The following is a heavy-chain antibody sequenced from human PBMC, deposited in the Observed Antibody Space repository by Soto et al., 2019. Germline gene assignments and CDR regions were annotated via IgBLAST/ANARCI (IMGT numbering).Heavy chain of an antibody. D-gene: IGHD3-3*01. J-gene: IGHJ4*02. V-gene: IGHV3-23*01. CDR1: GFTFSNYG. CDR2: ISGSGTNT. Sequence: GGSLRLSCAASGFTFSNYGMNWVRQAPGKGLEWVSGISGSGTNTYYADSVKGRFTISRDNSKNTLYLHMNSLRAEDTAVYYCAKESYIEFWSGYSTIQYYFDYWGQGILVTVS. CDR3: AKESYIEFWSGYSTIQYYFDY.